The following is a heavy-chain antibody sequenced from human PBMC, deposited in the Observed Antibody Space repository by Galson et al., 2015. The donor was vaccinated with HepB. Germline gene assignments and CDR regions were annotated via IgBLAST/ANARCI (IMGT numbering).Heavy chain of an antibody. V-gene: IGHV3-11*06. CDR2: ISGSTIYT. D-gene: IGHD4-17*01. J-gene: IGHJ4*02. Sequence: SLRLSCAASGFIFSKYDMYWVRQAPGKGLEWISYISGSTIYTNYAGSVKGRFTISRDNAKNSLYLHLNSVTAEDTAVYYCARVADADYGDHTHFDYWGQGTLVTVSS. CDR3: ARVADADYGDHTHFDY. CDR1: GFIFSKYD.